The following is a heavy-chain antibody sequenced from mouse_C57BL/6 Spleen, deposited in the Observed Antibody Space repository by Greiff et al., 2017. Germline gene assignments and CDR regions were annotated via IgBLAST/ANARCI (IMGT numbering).Heavy chain of an antibody. D-gene: IGHD2-1*01. V-gene: IGHV1-15*01. Sequence: QVQLQQSGAELVRPGASVTLSCKASGYTFTDYEMHWVKQTPVHGLEWIGAIDPETGGTAYNQKFKGKAILTADKSSSTAYMELRSLTSEDSAAYYCTRSGYYGNSKDNWGQSTTLTVSS. CDR2: IDPETGGT. CDR3: TRSGYYGNSKDN. J-gene: IGHJ2*01. CDR1: GYTFTDYE.